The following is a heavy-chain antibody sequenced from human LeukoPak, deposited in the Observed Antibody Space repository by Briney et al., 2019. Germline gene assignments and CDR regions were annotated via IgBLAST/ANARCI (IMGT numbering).Heavy chain of an antibody. CDR2: FYNSGST. Sequence: SETLSLTCTVSGDSISGYYWSWIRQPPGKGLEWIGCFYNSGSTNYNPSLKSRVTISVDTSKSQYSLKLISVAAADTAVYYCARHAGGYSFDYWGQGTLVTVSS. V-gene: IGHV4-59*08. J-gene: IGHJ4*02. CDR1: GDSISGYY. D-gene: IGHD5-18*01. CDR3: ARHAGGYSFDY.